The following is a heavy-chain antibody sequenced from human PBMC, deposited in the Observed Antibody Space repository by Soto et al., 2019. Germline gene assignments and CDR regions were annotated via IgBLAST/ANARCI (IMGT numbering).Heavy chain of an antibody. CDR3: ARVYYDSSGYYPLGFDY. CDR2: IIPIFGTA. V-gene: IGHV1-69*13. CDR1: GGTFSSYA. D-gene: IGHD3-22*01. Sequence: GASVKVSCKASGGTFSSYAISWVRQAPGQGLEWMGGIIPIFGTANYAQKFQGRVTITADESTSTAYMELSSLRSEDTAVYYCARVYYDSSGYYPLGFDYWGQGTLVTVSS. J-gene: IGHJ4*02.